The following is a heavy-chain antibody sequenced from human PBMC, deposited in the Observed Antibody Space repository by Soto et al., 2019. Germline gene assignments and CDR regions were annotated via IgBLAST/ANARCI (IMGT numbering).Heavy chain of an antibody. V-gene: IGHV3-9*01. CDR2: ISWNSGSI. D-gene: IGHD3-10*01. J-gene: IGHJ4*02. CDR1: GFTFDDYA. CDR3: AKDTEYYYGSGSALDY. Sequence: EVQLVESGGGLVQPGRSLRLSCAASGFTFDDYAMHWVRQAPGKGLEWVSGISWNSGSIGYADSVKGRFTISRDNAKNSLHLQMNSLRAEDTALYYCAKDTEYYYGSGSALDYWGQGTLVTVSS.